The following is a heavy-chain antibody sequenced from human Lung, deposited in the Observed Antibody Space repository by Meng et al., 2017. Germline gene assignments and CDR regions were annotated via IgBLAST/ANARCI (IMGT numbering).Heavy chain of an antibody. CDR1: GDSVXSNSAA. D-gene: IGHD1-26*01. Sequence: QVQLXXSGPGLXNPSQXPPPPCAISGDSVXSNSAAWNWIRQSPTGGLEWXGRTXXXSKXXNDYXVSVKXXXXINXXXSXNXXXLQLXSXXXEDXXXYYXXXXXSGSYYVRFDYWGQGILVTVSS. CDR3: XXXXSGSYYVRFDY. J-gene: IGHJ4*02. V-gene: IGHV6-1*01. CDR2: TXXXSKXXN.